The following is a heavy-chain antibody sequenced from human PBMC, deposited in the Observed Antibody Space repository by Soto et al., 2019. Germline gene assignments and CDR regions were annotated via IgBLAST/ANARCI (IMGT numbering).Heavy chain of an antibody. CDR3: ARFGGQLLGSVDV. V-gene: IGHV3-48*03. CDR2: ISSSGSTI. Sequence: PGGSLRLSCAASGFTFSSYEMTWVRQAPGKGLEWVSYISSSGSTIYYADSVKGRFTISRDNAKNSLYLQMNSLRAEDTAVYYCARFGGQLLGSVDVWGQGTTVTVSS. D-gene: IGHD2-2*01. J-gene: IGHJ6*02. CDR1: GFTFSSYE.